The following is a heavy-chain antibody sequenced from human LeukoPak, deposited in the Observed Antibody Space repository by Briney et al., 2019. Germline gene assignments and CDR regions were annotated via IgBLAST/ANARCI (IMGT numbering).Heavy chain of an antibody. CDR3: AKDQKYSIGTIDY. Sequence: GRSLRLSCAASGLTFSSYGMHWVRQAPGKGLEWVAVRSYDGSNKYYADSVKGRFTISRDNSKNTLYLQMNSLRAEDTAVYDCAKDQKYSIGTIDYWGQGTLVTVSS. J-gene: IGHJ4*02. CDR2: RSYDGSNK. CDR1: GLTFSSYG. V-gene: IGHV3-30*18. D-gene: IGHD3-22*01.